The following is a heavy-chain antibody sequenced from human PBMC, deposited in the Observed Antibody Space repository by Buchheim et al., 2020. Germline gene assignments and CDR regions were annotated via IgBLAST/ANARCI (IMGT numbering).Heavy chain of an antibody. CDR2: IYYSGIT. CDR1: GGSISSSSYY. J-gene: IGHJ6*02. CDR3: AREVAAAGTGYYGMDV. D-gene: IGHD6-13*01. V-gene: IGHV4-39*07. Sequence: QLQLQESGPGLVKPSETLSLTCTVSGGSISSSSYYWGWIRQPPGKGLEWIGSIYYSGITYYNPSLKSRVTISVDTPKNQFSLKLSAVTAADTAVYYCAREVAAAGTGYYGMDVWGQGTT.